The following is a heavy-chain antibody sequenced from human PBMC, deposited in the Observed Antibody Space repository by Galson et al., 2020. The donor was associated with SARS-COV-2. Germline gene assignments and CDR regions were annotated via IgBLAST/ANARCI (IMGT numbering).Heavy chain of an antibody. D-gene: IGHD3-22*01. CDR2: FDPEDGET. V-gene: IGHV1-24*01. CDR1: GYTLTEFS. Sequence: ASVKVSCKVSGYTLTEFSMHWVRQAPGKGLEWMGGFDPEDGETIYAQKFQGRVTMTEDTSTDTAYMELSSLRSEDTAVYYCATATPITMTGWFDPWGQGTLVTVSS. J-gene: IGHJ5*02. CDR3: ATATPITMTGWFDP.